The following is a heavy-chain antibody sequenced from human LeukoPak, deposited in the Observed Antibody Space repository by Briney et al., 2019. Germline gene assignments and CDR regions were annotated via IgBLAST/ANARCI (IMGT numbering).Heavy chain of an antibody. CDR2: ISGSGGST. Sequence: GGSLRLSCAASGFTFSSYAMSWVRQAPGKGLEWVSLISGSGGSTYYADSVKGRFTISRDNSKNTLYLQMNSLRAEDTAVYYCARGHIVVMADDDVFDYWGQGTLATVSS. D-gene: IGHD2-21*01. J-gene: IGHJ4*02. V-gene: IGHV3-23*01. CDR3: ARGHIVVMADDDVFDY. CDR1: GFTFSSYA.